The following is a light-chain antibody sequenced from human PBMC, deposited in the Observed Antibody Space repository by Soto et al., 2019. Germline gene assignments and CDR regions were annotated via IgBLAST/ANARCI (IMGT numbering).Light chain of an antibody. CDR3: QQSYSTLYT. V-gene: IGKV1-39*01. CDR1: QSIISY. J-gene: IGKJ2*01. CDR2: AAS. Sequence: DIQMTQSPSSLPASVGDRVTITCRASQSIISYLNWYQQKPGKAPKLLIYAASSLQSGVPSRFSGSGSGTDFTLTISSLQPEDFATYYCQQSYSTLYTFGQGTKLEIK.